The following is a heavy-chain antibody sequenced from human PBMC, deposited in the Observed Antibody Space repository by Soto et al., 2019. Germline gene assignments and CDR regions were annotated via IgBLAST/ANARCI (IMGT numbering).Heavy chain of an antibody. Sequence: SETLSLTCAVYGGSCSGYYWSWIRQPPGKGLEWIGEINHSGSTNYNPSLKSRVTISVDTSKNQFSLKLSSVTAADTAVYYCARGRRCSSTSCNSRDMNVWGKGTTVTVSS. CDR2: INHSGST. CDR3: ARGRRCSSTSCNSRDMNV. J-gene: IGHJ6*03. D-gene: IGHD2-2*01. CDR1: GGSCSGYY. V-gene: IGHV4-34*01.